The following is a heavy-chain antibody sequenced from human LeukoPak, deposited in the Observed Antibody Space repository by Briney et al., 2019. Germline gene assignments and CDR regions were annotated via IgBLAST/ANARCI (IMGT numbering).Heavy chain of an antibody. V-gene: IGHV3-23*01. J-gene: IGHJ4*02. CDR3: AKAGGSGNYGGPDY. Sequence: PGGSLRLSCAASGFTFSSYAMSWVRQAPGKGLEWVSAISGSGGGTYYADSLKGRFTISRDNSKNTLYLQMNSLRAEDTAVYYCAKAGGSGNYGGPDYWGQGTLVTVSS. CDR2: ISGSGGGT. CDR1: GFTFSSYA. D-gene: IGHD3-10*01.